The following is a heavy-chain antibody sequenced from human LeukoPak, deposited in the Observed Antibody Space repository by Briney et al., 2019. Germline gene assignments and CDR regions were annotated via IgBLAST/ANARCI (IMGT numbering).Heavy chain of an antibody. J-gene: IGHJ4*02. D-gene: IGHD6-13*01. V-gene: IGHV6-1*01. Sequence: SQTLSLTCVISGDSVSSNSAAWNWIRQSPSRGLEWLGRTYYRSKWYYHYAVSMKSRITVNPDTSKNQFSLQLNSVTPEDTAIYYCARGGIAAAGRVFDCWGQGTLVTVSS. CDR1: GDSVSSNSAA. CDR2: TYYRSKWYY. CDR3: ARGGIAAAGRVFDC.